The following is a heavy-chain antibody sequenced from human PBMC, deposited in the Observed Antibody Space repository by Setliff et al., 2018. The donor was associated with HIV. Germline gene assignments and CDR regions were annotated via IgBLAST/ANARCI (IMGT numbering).Heavy chain of an antibody. J-gene: IGHJ3*02. CDR1: GYTFTSYY. Sequence: WASVKVSCKASGYTFTSYYMHWVRQAPGHGLEWMGIINPSGGSTSYAQKFQGRVTMTRDTSTSTVYMELSSLRSEDTAVYYCARGDPASYYNFWSGYASETFDIWGQGTMVTVSS. D-gene: IGHD3-3*01. CDR2: INPSGGST. V-gene: IGHV1-46*01. CDR3: ARGDPASYYNFWSGYASETFDI.